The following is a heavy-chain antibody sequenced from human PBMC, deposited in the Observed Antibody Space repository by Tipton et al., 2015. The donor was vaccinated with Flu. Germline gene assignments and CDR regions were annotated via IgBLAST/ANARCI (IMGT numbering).Heavy chain of an antibody. J-gene: IGHJ6*03. CDR2: IKQDGSEK. CDR1: GFTFSSYW. Sequence: SLRLSCAASGFTFSSYWMSWVRQAPGKGLEWVANIKQDGSEKYYVDSVKGRFTISRDNAKNPLYLQMNSLRAEDTAVYYCARGSYSSSWGRGYYYYMDVWGKGTTVTVSS. V-gene: IGHV3-7*01. D-gene: IGHD6-13*01. CDR3: ARGSYSSSWGRGYYYYMDV.